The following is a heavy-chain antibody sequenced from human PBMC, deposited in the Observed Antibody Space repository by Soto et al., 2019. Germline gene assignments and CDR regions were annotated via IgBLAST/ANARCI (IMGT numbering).Heavy chain of an antibody. V-gene: IGHV4-61*08. CDR1: GGSISSGGYY. D-gene: IGHD3-3*01. CDR2: VYHTGRT. Sequence: SETLSLTCTVSGGSISSGGYYWSWIRQPPGKGLEWIGYVYHTGRTSYNPSLKSRVSISMDTSKNQFSLNLDSVTAADTAVYFCARDFAYFDSWGQGTLVTVSS. J-gene: IGHJ4*02. CDR3: ARDFAYFDS.